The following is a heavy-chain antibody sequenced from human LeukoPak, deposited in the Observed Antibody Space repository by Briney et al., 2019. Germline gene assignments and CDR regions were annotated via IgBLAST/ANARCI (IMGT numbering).Heavy chain of an antibody. D-gene: IGHD6-13*01. CDR3: ARGGSSSSWYPFDY. CDR1: GFTFSDHY. CDR2: IRNKANSYTT. J-gene: IGHJ4*02. V-gene: IGHV3-72*01. Sequence: GGSLRLSCAASGFTFSDHYMDWVRQAPGRGLKWVGRIRNKANSYTTEYAASVKGRFTISRDDSKNSLYLQMNSLKTEDTAVYYCARGGSSSSWYPFDYWGQGTLVTVSS.